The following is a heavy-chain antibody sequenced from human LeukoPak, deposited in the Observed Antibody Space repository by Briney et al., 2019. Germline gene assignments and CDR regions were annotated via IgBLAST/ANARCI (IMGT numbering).Heavy chain of an antibody. CDR1: GFTFSSYT. Sequence: PGGSLRLSCAASGFTFSSYTMNWVRQAPGKGLEWVSSITSSSSYKYYVDSVKGRFTISRDNAKNSLYLQMNSLGAEDTAVYYCARDEGYCSANSCYYYGMDVWGQGTTVTVSS. J-gene: IGHJ6*02. CDR3: ARDEGYCSANSCYYYGMDV. V-gene: IGHV3-21*01. D-gene: IGHD2-15*01. CDR2: ITSSSSYK.